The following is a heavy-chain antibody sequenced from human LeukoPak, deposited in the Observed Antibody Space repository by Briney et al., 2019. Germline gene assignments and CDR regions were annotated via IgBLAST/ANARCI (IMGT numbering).Heavy chain of an antibody. J-gene: IGHJ3*02. Sequence: PSETLSLTCSVSGASISLYYWSWIRQPPGKGLEWIGHIYYSGSTNYNPSLKSRVTMSIDTSKNQFSLNLNSVTAADTAVYYCALDSSGWSDDSFDIWGQGTMVTVSS. V-gene: IGHV4-59*01. D-gene: IGHD6-13*01. CDR1: GASISLYY. CDR2: IYYSGST. CDR3: ALDSSGWSDDSFDI.